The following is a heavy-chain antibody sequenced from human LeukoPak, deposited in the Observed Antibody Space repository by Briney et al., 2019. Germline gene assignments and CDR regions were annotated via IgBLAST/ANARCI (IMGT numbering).Heavy chain of an antibody. CDR1: GFTFGDYA. V-gene: IGHV3-9*01. CDR3: AKATGDWYFDL. J-gene: IGHJ2*01. D-gene: IGHD7-27*01. Sequence: SLRLSCAASGFTFGDYAMHWVRQTPGKGLEWVSGISWNGGTKGYADSVKGRFSISRDNAKKSLFLQMNSLRTEDTAFYFCAKATGDWYFDLWGRGTLVTVSS. CDR2: ISWNGGTK.